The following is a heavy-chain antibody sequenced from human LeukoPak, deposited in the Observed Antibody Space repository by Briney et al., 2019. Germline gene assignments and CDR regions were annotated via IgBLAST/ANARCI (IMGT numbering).Heavy chain of an antibody. D-gene: IGHD3-22*01. CDR2: ITTSSSYM. CDR1: GFTFSAYN. CDR3: ARVLTPERWDSSGYLDY. J-gene: IGHJ4*02. V-gene: IGHV3-21*01. Sequence: PGGSMRLSCAASGFTFSAYNMNWVRRTPGKGLEWVSSITTSSSYMFYADSVRGRFTISRDNAENSLYLQMNSLRAEDTAVYYCARVLTPERWDSSGYLDYWGQGTLVTVSS.